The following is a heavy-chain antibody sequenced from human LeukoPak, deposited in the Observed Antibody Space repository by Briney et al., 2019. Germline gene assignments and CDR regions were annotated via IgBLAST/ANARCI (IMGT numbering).Heavy chain of an antibody. CDR1: GGTFSSYT. V-gene: IGHV1-69*04. J-gene: IGHJ4*02. CDR2: IIPILGIA. Sequence: SVKVSCKASGGTFSSYTISWVRQAPGQGLVWMGRIIPILGIANYAQKFQGRVTMTTDTSTSTAYMELRSLRSDDTAVYYCARDLSWSGTPGYWGQGTLVTVSS. D-gene: IGHD3-3*01. CDR3: ARDLSWSGTPGY.